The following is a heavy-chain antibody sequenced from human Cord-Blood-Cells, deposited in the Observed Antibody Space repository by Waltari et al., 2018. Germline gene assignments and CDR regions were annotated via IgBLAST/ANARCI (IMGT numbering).Heavy chain of an antibody. CDR3: AREGLGDAFDI. V-gene: IGHV1-46*01. J-gene: IGHJ3*02. CDR2: INPSGGST. CDR1: GYTFTSYY. Sequence: QVQLVQSGAEVKKPGASVKVSCKASGYTFTSYYMHWVRQAPGQGLEWMGIINPSGGSTSYAQKFQGRVTMTRDTATSTVYMELSSLRSEDTAVYYCAREGLGDAFDIWGQGTMVTVSS.